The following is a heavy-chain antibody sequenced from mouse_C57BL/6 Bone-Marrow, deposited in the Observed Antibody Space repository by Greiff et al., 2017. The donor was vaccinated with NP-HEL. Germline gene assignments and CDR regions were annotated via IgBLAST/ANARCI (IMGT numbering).Heavy chain of an antibody. D-gene: IGHD2-5*01. Sequence: QVQLQQSGAELVRPGASVTLSCKASGYTFTDYEMHWVKQTPVHGLEWIGAIDPETGGTAYNQKFKGKAILTADKSSSTAYMELRSLTSEDSAVYYCTREGYYSKEMDYWGQGTSVTVSS. CDR1: GYTFTDYE. V-gene: IGHV1-15*01. J-gene: IGHJ4*01. CDR2: IDPETGGT. CDR3: TREGYYSKEMDY.